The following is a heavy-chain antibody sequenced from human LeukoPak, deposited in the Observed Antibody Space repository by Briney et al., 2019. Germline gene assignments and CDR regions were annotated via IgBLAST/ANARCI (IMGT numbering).Heavy chain of an antibody. D-gene: IGHD3-22*01. V-gene: IGHV5-51*01. CDR1: GYSFTNYW. CDR2: IYPGDSDT. J-gene: IGHJ3*02. CDR3: ASYTYYYDSSGFNKPLGAFDI. Sequence: GESLKISCKGSGYSFTNYWIGWVRQMPGKGLEWMGIIYPGDSDTRYSPSFQGQATISADKSISTAYLQWSSLKASDTAMYYCASYTYYYDSSGFNKPLGAFDIWGQGTMVTVSS.